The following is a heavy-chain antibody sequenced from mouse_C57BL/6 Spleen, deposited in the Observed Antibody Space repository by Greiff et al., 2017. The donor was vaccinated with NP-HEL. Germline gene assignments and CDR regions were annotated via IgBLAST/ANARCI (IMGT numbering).Heavy chain of an antibody. CDR3: ASPVGDAMDY. D-gene: IGHD1-1*01. CDR1: GFTFSDYG. V-gene: IGHV5-17*01. Sequence: EVKLVESGGGLVKPGGSLKLSCAASGFTFSDYGMHWVRQAPEKGLEWVAYISSGSSTIYYADTVKGRFTISRDNAKNTLFLQMTSLRSEDTAMYYCASPVGDAMDYWGQGTSVTVSS. J-gene: IGHJ4*01. CDR2: ISSGSSTI.